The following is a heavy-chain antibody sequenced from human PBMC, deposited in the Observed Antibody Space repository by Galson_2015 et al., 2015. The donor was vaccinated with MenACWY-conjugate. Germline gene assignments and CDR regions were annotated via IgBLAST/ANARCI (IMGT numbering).Heavy chain of an antibody. CDR3: VRSDHGDFAFFRH. J-gene: IGHJ4*02. Sequence: SLRLSCAASGFSFSDFYMAWIRQAPGKGVGWIAYISSSASYTKYGDSVKGRISISRDNVNNSLFLQMDSLKTEDTAVYYCVRSDHGDFAFFRHWGQGRLVTVSS. V-gene: IGHV3-11*06. CDR1: GFSFSDFY. CDR2: ISSSASYT. D-gene: IGHD3-10*01.